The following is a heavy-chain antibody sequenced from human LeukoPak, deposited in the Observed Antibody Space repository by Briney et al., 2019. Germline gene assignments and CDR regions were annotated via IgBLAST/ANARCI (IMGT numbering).Heavy chain of an antibody. CDR1: GYTFATYG. D-gene: IGHD3-10*01. CDR3: ARRHYDSGSYDH. Sequence: GASVKVSCKASGYTFATYGFSWVRQAPGQGLEWMAWISTYNGNTNYAQKFQGRVTMTTDTSTSTAYMELGSLRSDDTAVYYCARRHYDSGSYDHWGQGTLVTVSS. J-gene: IGHJ4*02. V-gene: IGHV1-18*01. CDR2: ISTYNGNT.